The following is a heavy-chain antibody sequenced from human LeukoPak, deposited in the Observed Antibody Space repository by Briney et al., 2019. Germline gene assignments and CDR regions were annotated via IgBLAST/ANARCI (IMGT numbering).Heavy chain of an antibody. J-gene: IGHJ2*01. CDR2: LRYDGSNQ. V-gene: IGHV3-30*02. CDR3: VKDDFCDADEG. D-gene: IGHD3/OR15-3a*01. Sequence: PGGSLRLSCAATGFTFSAFGMHWVRQAPGKGLEWVAFLRYDGSNQDYEDSVKGRFTISRDNYKNEVYWEMCRLRPEDSALYYCVKDDFCDADEGWGRGTLVTVS. CDR1: GFTFSAFG.